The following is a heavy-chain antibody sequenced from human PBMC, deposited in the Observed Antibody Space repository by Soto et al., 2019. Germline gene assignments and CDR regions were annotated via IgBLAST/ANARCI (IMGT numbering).Heavy chain of an antibody. CDR2: IIPIFGTA. J-gene: IGHJ6*02. Sequence: QVQLVQSGAEVKKPGSSVKVSCKASGGTFSSYAISWVRQAPGQGLEWMGGIIPIFGTANYAQKFQGRVTITADESTGTAYMELGSLRSEDTAVYYCARGERITIFGVVIIGGMDVWGQGTTVTVSS. CDR1: GGTFSSYA. D-gene: IGHD3-3*01. CDR3: ARGERITIFGVVIIGGMDV. V-gene: IGHV1-69*01.